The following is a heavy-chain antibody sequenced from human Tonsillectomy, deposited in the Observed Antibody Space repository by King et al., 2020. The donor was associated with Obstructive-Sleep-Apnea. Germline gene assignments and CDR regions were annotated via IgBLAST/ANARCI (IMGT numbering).Heavy chain of an antibody. CDR1: GYTFTGYY. Sequence: MQLVQSGAEVKKPGASVKVSCKASGYTFTGYYMHWVRQAPGQGLEWMGWINPNSGGTNYAQMFQGRVTMTRDTSISTAYMELSRLRSDDTAVYYCARDLGYCSSTSCYNWFDPWGQGTLVTVSS. D-gene: IGHD2-2*01. J-gene: IGHJ5*02. CDR2: INPNSGGT. CDR3: ARDLGYCSSTSCYNWFDP. V-gene: IGHV1-2*02.